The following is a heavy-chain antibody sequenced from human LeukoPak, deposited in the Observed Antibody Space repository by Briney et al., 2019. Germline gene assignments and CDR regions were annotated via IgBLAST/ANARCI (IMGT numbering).Heavy chain of an antibody. CDR2: IYHSGST. V-gene: IGHV4-4*02. CDR3: ARGIALGEQWPYYLDY. J-gene: IGHJ4*02. CDR1: GGSISSSNW. D-gene: IGHD6-19*01. Sequence: SETLSLTCAVSGGSISSSNWWSWVRQPPGKGLEWIGEIYHSGSTNYNPSLKSRVTISVDKSKNQFSLKLSSVTAADTAVYYCARGIALGEQWPYYLDYWGQGTLVTVSS.